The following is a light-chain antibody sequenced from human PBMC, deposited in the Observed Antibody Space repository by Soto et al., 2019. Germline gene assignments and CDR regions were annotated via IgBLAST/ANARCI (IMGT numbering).Light chain of an antibody. CDR3: QQYGSSPPRT. J-gene: IGKJ1*01. CDR1: QSVSSN. Sequence: EIVMTQSPATLSVSPGERATLSCRASQSVSSNLAWYQQKPGQAPRLLIYGASTRATDIPGRFSGTGSATEFTLTISSLQSEDFAVYYCQQYGSSPPRTFGQGTKVDIK. V-gene: IGKV3-15*01. CDR2: GAS.